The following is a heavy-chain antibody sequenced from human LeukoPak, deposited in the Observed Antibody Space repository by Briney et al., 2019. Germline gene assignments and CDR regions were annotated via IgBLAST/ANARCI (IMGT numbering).Heavy chain of an antibody. Sequence: ASVKVSCKTSGGTFSSYTITWVRQAPGQGLEWMGWINPNSGGTNYAQKFQGRVTMTRDTSISTAYMELSRLRSDDTAVYYCARDYGIAADNWFDPWGQGTLVTVSS. CDR2: INPNSGGT. D-gene: IGHD6-13*01. CDR3: ARDYGIAADNWFDP. V-gene: IGHV1-2*02. J-gene: IGHJ5*02. CDR1: GGTFSSYT.